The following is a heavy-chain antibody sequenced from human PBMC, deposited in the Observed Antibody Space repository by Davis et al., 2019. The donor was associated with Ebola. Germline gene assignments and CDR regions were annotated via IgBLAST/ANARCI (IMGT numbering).Heavy chain of an antibody. Sequence: GESLKTPCAASGFTFSSYAMSWVRQAPGKGPEWVSAIDGGGDATYYADSVKGRFTISRDSSKNTLFLQMSSLRAEDTAVYYCAKDWGYMVRGVMIDYWGQGTLVTVSS. CDR2: IDGGGDAT. CDR1: GFTFSSYA. J-gene: IGHJ4*02. V-gene: IGHV3-23*01. D-gene: IGHD3-10*01. CDR3: AKDWGYMVRGVMIDY.